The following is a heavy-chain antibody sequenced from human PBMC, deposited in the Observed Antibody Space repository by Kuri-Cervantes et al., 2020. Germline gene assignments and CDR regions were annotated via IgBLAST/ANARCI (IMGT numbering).Heavy chain of an antibody. V-gene: IGHV3-30*18. CDR1: AFTFSSYS. CDR2: ISYDGSNK. J-gene: IGHJ4*02. Sequence: LSLTCAASAFTFSSYSMNWVRQAPGKGLEWVAVISYDGSNKYYADSVKGRFTISRDNSKNTLYLQMNSLRAEDTAVYYCAKGEGSSWYARDYWGQGTLVTVSS. D-gene: IGHD6-13*01. CDR3: AKGEGSSWYARDY.